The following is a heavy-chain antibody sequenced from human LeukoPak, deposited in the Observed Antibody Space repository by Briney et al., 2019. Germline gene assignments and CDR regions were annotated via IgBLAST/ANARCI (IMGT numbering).Heavy chain of an antibody. J-gene: IGHJ4*02. CDR2: ISYDGSNK. V-gene: IGHV3-30*04. D-gene: IGHD3/OR15-3a*01. CDR1: GFTFSSYA. CDR3: AKGRDYYLDY. Sequence: GRSLRLSCAASGFTFSSYAMHWVRQAPGKGLEWVAVISYDGSNKYYADSVKGRLTISRDNSKNTLYLQMFSLRTEDTAVYYCAKGRDYYLDYWGQGTLVTVSS.